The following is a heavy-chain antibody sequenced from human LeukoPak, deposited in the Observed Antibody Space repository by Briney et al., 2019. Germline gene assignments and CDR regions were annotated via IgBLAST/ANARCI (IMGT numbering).Heavy chain of an antibody. V-gene: IGHV3-11*01. CDR2: ISSSGSTI. D-gene: IGHD3-10*01. Sequence: PGGSLRLSCAAPGFTFSDYYMSWIRQAPGKGLEWVSYISSSGSTIYYADSVKGRFTISRDNAKNSLYLQMNSLRAEDAAVYYCARDRGPHDYCRHLDYWGQGTLVTVSS. J-gene: IGHJ4*02. CDR1: GFTFSDYY. CDR3: ARDRGPHDYCRHLDY.